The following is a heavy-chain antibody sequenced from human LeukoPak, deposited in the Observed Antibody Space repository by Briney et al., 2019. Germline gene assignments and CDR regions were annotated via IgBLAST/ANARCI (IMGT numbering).Heavy chain of an antibody. D-gene: IGHD3-9*01. CDR1: GGSISSGGQS. J-gene: IGHJ5*02. V-gene: IGHV4-30-2*01. CDR2: IYHSGST. Sequence: SQTLSLTCAVSGGSISSGGQSWTWIRQPPGKGLEWIGYIYHSGSTFYNPSLKSRVTISVDTSKNQFSLKLSSVTAADTAVYYCALGSDILTGYNWFDPWGQGTLVTVSS. CDR3: ALGSDILTGYNWFDP.